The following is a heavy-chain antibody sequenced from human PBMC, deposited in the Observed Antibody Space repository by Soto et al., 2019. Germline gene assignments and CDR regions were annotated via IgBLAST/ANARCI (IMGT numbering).Heavy chain of an antibody. CDR1: GGSSSSGDYY. Sequence: SETLSLTCTVSGGSSSSGDYYWGWIRQPPGKGLEWIGYIYYSGSTYYNPSLKSRVTISVDTSKNQFSLKLSSVTAADTAVYYCARTRTEAARTAMVPGGDFDYWGQGTLVTVS. D-gene: IGHD5-18*01. J-gene: IGHJ4*02. V-gene: IGHV4-30-4*01. CDR2: IYYSGST. CDR3: ARTRTEAARTAMVPGGDFDY.